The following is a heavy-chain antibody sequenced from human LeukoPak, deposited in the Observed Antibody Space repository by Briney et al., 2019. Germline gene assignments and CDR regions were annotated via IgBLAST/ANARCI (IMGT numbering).Heavy chain of an antibody. CDR1: GYTFTSYA. V-gene: IGHV7-4-1*02. CDR3: ARDLMGLAAVIGY. CDR2: INTNTGNP. Sequence: GASVKVSCKASGYTFTSYAMNWVRQAHGQGLEWMGWINTNTGNPTYAQGFTGRFVFSLDTSVSTAYLQISGLKAEDTAVYYCARDLMGLAAVIGYWGQGTLVTVSS. J-gene: IGHJ4*02. D-gene: IGHD6-13*01.